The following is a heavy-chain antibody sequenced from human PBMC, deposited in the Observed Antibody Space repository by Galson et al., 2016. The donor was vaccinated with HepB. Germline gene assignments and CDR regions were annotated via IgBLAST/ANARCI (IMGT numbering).Heavy chain of an antibody. V-gene: IGHV3-33*01. CDR2: IWYDASYK. CDR3: AREHSGYD. Sequence: SLRLSCAASGFTFTTSAMHWVRQAPGKGLEWVALIWYDASYKFYAESVEGRFSISRDNSRNTLYLQMNSLRVEDTALYYCAREHSGYDWGQGTQVTVFS. D-gene: IGHD5-12*01. J-gene: IGHJ4*02. CDR1: GFTFTTSA.